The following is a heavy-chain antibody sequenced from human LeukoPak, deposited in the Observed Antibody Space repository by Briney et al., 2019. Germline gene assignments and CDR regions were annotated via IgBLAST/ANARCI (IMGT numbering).Heavy chain of an antibody. J-gene: IGHJ3*02. Sequence: PGGSLRLSCAASGFTFSSYAISWVRQAPGKGLEWVSAISGSGCSTYYADSVKGRFTNSRDNSKNTLYLQMNSLRAVDTAVYYCAKCPTRIQLDAFDIWGQGTMVTVSS. D-gene: IGHD5-18*01. CDR2: ISGSGCST. V-gene: IGHV3-23*01. CDR3: AKCPTRIQLDAFDI. CDR1: GFTFSSYA.